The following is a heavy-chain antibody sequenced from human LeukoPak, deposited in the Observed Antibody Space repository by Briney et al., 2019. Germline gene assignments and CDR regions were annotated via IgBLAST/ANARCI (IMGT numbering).Heavy chain of an antibody. D-gene: IGHD6-19*01. V-gene: IGHV4-4*07. CDR1: GGSISSYY. J-gene: IGHJ6*03. CDR2: IYTSGST. Sequence: SETLSLTCTVSGGSISSYYWSWIRQPAGKGLEWVGRIYTSGSTNYNPSLKSRVTMSVDTSKNQFSLKLSSVTAADTAVYYCAREEQWLATYYMDVWGKGTTVTVSS. CDR3: AREEQWLATYYMDV.